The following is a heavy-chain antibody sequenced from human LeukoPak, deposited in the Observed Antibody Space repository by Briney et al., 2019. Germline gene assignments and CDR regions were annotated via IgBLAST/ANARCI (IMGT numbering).Heavy chain of an antibody. CDR2: INHSGST. D-gene: IGHD6-13*01. CDR3: ARDQFGQQLAHPNYYFDY. J-gene: IGHJ4*02. Sequence: SETLSLTCAVYGGSFSGYYWSWIRQPPGKGLEWIGEINHSGSTNYNPSLKSRVTISVDTSKNQFSLKLNSVTPEDTAVYYCARDQFGQQLAHPNYYFDYWGQGTLVTVSS. CDR1: GGSFSGYY. V-gene: IGHV4-34*01.